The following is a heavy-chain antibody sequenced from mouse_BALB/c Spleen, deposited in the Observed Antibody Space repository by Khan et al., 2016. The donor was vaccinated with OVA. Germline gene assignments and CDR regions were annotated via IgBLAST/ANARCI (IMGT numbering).Heavy chain of an antibody. CDR1: GFTFSSFV. CDR2: ISSAATYT. D-gene: IGHD2-1*01. Sequence: EVELVESGGGLVEPGGSLKLSCAASGFTFSSFVMSWVRQTPEKRLEWVATISSAATYTYYPDSVKGRFTISRDNAKNTLYLQMNSLRSGDTAIYYSANGNYGWFAYWGQGTLVTVDA. V-gene: IGHV5-9-1*01. J-gene: IGHJ3*01. CDR3: ANGNYGWFAY.